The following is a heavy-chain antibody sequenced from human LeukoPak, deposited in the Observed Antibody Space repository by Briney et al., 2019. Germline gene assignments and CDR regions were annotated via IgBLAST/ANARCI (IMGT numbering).Heavy chain of an antibody. CDR2: IIPIFGTA. Sequence: ASVKVSCKASGGTFSSYAISWVRQAPGQGLEWMGRIIPIFGTANYAQKFQGRVTITTDESTSTAYMELSSLRSEDTAVYYCYTVRGDAQNSDYWGQGTLVTVSS. CDR3: YTVRGDAQNSDY. CDR1: GGTFSSYA. J-gene: IGHJ4*02. D-gene: IGHD3-10*01. V-gene: IGHV1-69*05.